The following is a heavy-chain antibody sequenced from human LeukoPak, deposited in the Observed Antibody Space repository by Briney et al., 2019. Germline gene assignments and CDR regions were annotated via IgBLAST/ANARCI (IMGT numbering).Heavy chain of an antibody. D-gene: IGHD2-2*01. J-gene: IGHJ4*02. CDR1: AFSFDEHG. CDR3: ARAPITSPFYFDY. V-gene: IGHV3-20*04. CDR2: INWGGGST. Sequence: PRGSLRLSCTAAAFSFDEHGMSWVRHVPGKGLEWVSGINWGGGSTGYADPLRGRFTISRDNAKNSLYLQMDSLRAEDTALYYCARAPITSPFYFDYWGQGTLVTVSS.